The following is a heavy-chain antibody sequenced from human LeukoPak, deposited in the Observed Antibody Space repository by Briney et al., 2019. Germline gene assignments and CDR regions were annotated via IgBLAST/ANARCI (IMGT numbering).Heavy chain of an antibody. V-gene: IGHV1-8*01. D-gene: IGHD3-3*01. CDR1: GYTFTSYD. CDR3: ARTEDRFLEWSARDYYYYYMVV. CDR2: MNPNSSNT. J-gene: IGHJ6*03. Sequence: ASAKVSCTASGYTFTSYDINSGREAAGQGREWMGWMNPNSSNTGYAQKFQARVTMTSHTSISTAYMELSSLRSEDTAVYYCARTEDRFLEWSARDYYYYYMVVWGKGTTVTVSS.